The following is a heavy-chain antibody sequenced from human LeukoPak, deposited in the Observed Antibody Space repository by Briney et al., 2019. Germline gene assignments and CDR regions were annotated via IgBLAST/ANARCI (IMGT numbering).Heavy chain of an antibody. V-gene: IGHV4-34*01. CDR2: INHSGST. CDR3: ARGRYHYVWGSYRLNFDY. J-gene: IGHJ4*02. D-gene: IGHD3-16*02. CDR1: GGSFSGYY. Sequence: PSGTLSLTCAVYGGSFSGYYWSWIRQPPGKGLEWIGEINHSGSTNYNPSLKSRVTISVDTSKNQFSLKLSSVTAADTAVYYCARGRYHYVWGSYRLNFDYWGQGTLVTVSS.